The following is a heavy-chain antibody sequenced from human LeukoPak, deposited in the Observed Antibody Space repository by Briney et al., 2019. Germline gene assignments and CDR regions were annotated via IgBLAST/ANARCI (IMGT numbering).Heavy chain of an antibody. CDR1: GFTFSDQY. J-gene: IGHJ4*02. D-gene: IGHD3-22*01. Sequence: GGSLRLSCVASGFTFSDQYMDWVRQAPGKGLEWLGRPRKDRNSYITDYAASVKGRFTISRDDSKNSLYLQMNSLKTEDTAIYYCRVRIPMIEEVDYWGQGILVTVSS. CDR3: RVRIPMIEEVDY. CDR2: PRKDRNSYIT. V-gene: IGHV3-72*01.